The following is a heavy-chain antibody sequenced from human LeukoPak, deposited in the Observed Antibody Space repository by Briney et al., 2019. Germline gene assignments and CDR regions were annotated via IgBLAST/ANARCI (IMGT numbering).Heavy chain of an antibody. CDR2: IYHSGST. CDR3: AREGLDSPRVDALDI. V-gene: IGHV4-38-2*02. D-gene: IGHD2-2*03. J-gene: IGHJ3*02. CDR1: GYSISSGYY. Sequence: SETLSLTCAVSGYSISSGYYWGWIRQPPGKGLEWIGSIYHSGSTYYNPSLKSRVTISVDTSKNQFSLKLSSVTAADTAVYYCAREGLDSPRVDALDIWGQGTMVTVSS.